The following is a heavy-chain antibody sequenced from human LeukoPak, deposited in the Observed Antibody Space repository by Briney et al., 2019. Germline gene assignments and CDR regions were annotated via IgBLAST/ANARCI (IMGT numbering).Heavy chain of an antibody. J-gene: IGHJ4*02. Sequence: ASVKVSFKASGYTFTDYYMHWVRQAPGQGFEWMGWINPNDGDTNYAQKFQGRVTMTRDTSISTAHMEVSRLRSDDTAVYYCARANFLYCSSSTCLFDYWGQGTLVTVSS. V-gene: IGHV1-2*02. D-gene: IGHD2-2*01. CDR1: GYTFTDYY. CDR3: ARANFLYCSSSTCLFDY. CDR2: INPNDGDT.